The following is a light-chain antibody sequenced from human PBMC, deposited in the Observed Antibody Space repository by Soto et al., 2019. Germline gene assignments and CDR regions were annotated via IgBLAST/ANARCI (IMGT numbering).Light chain of an antibody. J-gene: IGLJ1*01. V-gene: IGLV1-47*01. CDR2: RNN. CDR1: TSSIGRNY. CDR3: AAWDDSLSGLYV. Sequence: QSVLTQPRSVSGSPGQSVTISCSGGTSSIGRNYVYWYQQLPGTAPKLVIYRNNQRPSGVPDRFSGSKSGTSASLAIRGLRSEDAADYYCAAWDDSLSGLYVFGTGTKVTVL.